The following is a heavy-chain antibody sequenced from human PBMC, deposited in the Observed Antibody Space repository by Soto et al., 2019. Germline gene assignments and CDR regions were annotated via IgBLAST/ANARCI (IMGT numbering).Heavy chain of an antibody. J-gene: IGHJ4*02. Sequence: QVQLVESGGGLVKPGGSLRLSCAASGITFSDYYMNWIRQAPGKGLEWVSHISSSSSYTNYADSVEGRFTISRDNARNSLDPQMNRLRAEGTGVYYCARDSTYGSAFDYWGQGTLVTVSS. CDR1: GITFSDYY. D-gene: IGHD3-10*01. V-gene: IGHV3-11*06. CDR2: ISSSSSYT. CDR3: ARDSTYGSAFDY.